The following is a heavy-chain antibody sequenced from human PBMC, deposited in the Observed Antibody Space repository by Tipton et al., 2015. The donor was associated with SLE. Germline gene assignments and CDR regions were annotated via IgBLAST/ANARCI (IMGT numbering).Heavy chain of an antibody. V-gene: IGHV3-33*06. CDR3: AKGQQMWSSFDS. J-gene: IGHJ4*02. CDR2: VWYDGTRK. Sequence: SLRLSCAASGFTFGLYAMHWVRQAPGKGLEWVSPVWYDGTRKYYADSVKGRFTISRDNSKNTLYLQMNSLRAEDTAIYYCAKGQQMWSSFDSWGQGTLVTVSS. CDR1: GFTFGLYA. D-gene: IGHD2-21*01.